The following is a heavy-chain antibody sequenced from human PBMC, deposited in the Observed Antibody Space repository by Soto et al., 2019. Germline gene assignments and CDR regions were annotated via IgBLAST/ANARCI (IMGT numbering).Heavy chain of an antibody. CDR2: ISASGDTT. CDR1: GFTFSSHA. V-gene: IGHV3-23*01. CDR3: ANSGGFYPRAYYFDY. Sequence: EGSLRLSCAASGFTFSSHAMSWVRQAPGKGLEWVSGISASGDTTDYADPVKGRFTISRDNFRNTLYLQMNSLRVEDAALYYCANSGGFYPRAYYFDYWGQGTLVTVSS. D-gene: IGHD1-26*01. J-gene: IGHJ4*02.